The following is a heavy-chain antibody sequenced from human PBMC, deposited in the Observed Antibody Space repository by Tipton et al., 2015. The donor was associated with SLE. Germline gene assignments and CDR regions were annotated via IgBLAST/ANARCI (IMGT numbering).Heavy chain of an antibody. CDR1: GDSISSSNYY. J-gene: IGHJ5*01. Sequence: TLSLTCTVSGDSISSSNYYWAWIRQPPGKGLEWIGSVYYSGSTHYPPSLKSRVTISVDTSKTQFSLWLSSVTAADTAVYYCARDLVHCDATSCFSGRFDYYGHRTLVTVSS. V-gene: IGHV4-39*07. CDR2: VYYSGST. CDR3: ARDLVHCDATSCFSGRFDY. D-gene: IGHD2-2*01.